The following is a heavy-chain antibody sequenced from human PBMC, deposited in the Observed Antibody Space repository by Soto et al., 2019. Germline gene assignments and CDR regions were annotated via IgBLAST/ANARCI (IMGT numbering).Heavy chain of an antibody. CDR3: ARQSLLWFGELSGGFGY. J-gene: IGHJ4*02. Sequence: SQTLSLTCAISGDSVSSNSAAWNWIRQSPSRGLEWLGRTYYRSKWYNDYAVSVKSRITINPDTSKNQFSLQLNSVTPEDTTVNYCARQSLLWFGELSGGFGYSGQGTLVTVSS. CDR1: GDSVSSNSAA. V-gene: IGHV6-1*01. D-gene: IGHD3-10*01. CDR2: TYYRSKWYN.